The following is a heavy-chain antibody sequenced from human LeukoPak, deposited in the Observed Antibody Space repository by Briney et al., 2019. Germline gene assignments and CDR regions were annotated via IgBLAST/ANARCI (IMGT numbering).Heavy chain of an antibody. V-gene: IGHV1-24*01. CDR2: FDPEDGET. J-gene: IGHJ4*02. D-gene: IGHD6-19*01. CDR1: GYTLTELS. Sequence: ASVTVSCKVSGYTLTELSMHWVRQAPGKGLEWMGGFDPEDGETIYAQKFQGGVTMTEDTSTDTAYMELSSLRSEDTAVYYCARGAPIYSSGWELDYWGQGTLVTVSS. CDR3: ARGAPIYSSGWELDY.